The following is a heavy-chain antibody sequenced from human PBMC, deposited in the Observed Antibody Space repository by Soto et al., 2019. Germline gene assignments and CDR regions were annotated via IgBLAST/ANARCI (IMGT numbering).Heavy chain of an antibody. CDR2: IWYDGSNK. CDR1: GFTFSSYG. V-gene: IGHV3-33*01. J-gene: IGHJ6*02. D-gene: IGHD1-26*01. Sequence: GGSLRLSCAASGFTFSSYGMHWVRQAPGKGLERVAVIWYDGSNKYYADSVKGRFTISRDNSKNTLYLQMNSLRAEDTAVYYCARVVGAIDYYYYYGMDVWGQGTTVTVSS. CDR3: ARVVGAIDYYYYYGMDV.